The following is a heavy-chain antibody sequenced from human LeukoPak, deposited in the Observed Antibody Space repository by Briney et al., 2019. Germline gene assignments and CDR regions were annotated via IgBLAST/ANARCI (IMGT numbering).Heavy chain of an antibody. CDR3: ARLTVTNDAFDI. V-gene: IGHV4-39*01. J-gene: IGHJ3*02. CDR1: GGSISSSSYY. D-gene: IGHD4-17*01. Sequence: PSETLSLTCTVSGGSISSSSYYWGWIRQPPGKGLEWSGSIYYSGNTYYNPSRKSRVTISVDTSKNQFSLKLSSVTAADTAVYYCARLTVTNDAFDIWGQGTMVTVSS. CDR2: IYYSGNT.